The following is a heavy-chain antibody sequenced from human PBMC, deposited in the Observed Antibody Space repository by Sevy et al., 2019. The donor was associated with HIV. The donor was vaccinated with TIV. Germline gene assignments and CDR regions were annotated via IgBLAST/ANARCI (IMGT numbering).Heavy chain of an antibody. CDR3: TRWNAAQSIFDY. D-gene: IGHD1-1*01. J-gene: IGHJ4*02. CDR2: LRSDVYGGTV. CDR1: GFTFGDYC. V-gene: IGHV3-49*04. Sequence: GGSLRLSCTASGFTFGDYCMSWVRQAPGKGLEWVAFLRSDVYGGTVDDAASLGGRFVISTDNSKSIAYLQMNDLKTADTGVYYCTRWNAAQSIFDYWGKGALVTVSS.